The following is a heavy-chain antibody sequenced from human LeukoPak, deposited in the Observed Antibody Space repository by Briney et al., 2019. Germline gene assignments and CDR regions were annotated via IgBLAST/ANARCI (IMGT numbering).Heavy chain of an antibody. CDR1: GFTFSSYA. D-gene: IGHD1-26*01. CDR3: AKDPGWELKYYFDY. Sequence: GGSLRLSCAASGFTFSSYAMSWVRQAPGKGLEWVSAISGSGGSTYYADSVKGRFTISRDNSKNTLYLQMNSLRAEDTALYYCAKDPGWELKYYFDYWGQGTLVTVSS. V-gene: IGHV3-23*01. CDR2: ISGSGGST. J-gene: IGHJ4*02.